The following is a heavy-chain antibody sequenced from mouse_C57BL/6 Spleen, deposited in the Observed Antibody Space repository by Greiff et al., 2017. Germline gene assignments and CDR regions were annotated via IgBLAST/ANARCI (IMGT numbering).Heavy chain of an antibody. D-gene: IGHD4-1*01. Sequence: QVQLQQSGPELVKPGASVKISCKASGYAFSSSWMNWVKQRPGKGLGWIGRIYPGDGDTNYNGKFKGKATLTADKASSTAYMQLSSRRSEEAAVCCCSRERAGTWDDWGQGTTLTVSS. CDR1: GYAFSSSW. CDR3: SRERAGTWDD. CDR2: IYPGDGDT. J-gene: IGHJ2*01. V-gene: IGHV1-82*01.